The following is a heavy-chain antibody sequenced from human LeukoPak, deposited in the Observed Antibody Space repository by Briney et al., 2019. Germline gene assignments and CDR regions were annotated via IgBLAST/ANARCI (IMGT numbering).Heavy chain of an antibody. CDR2: IISKAYGGTT. V-gene: IGHV3-49*04. CDR1: GFTFGDYG. J-gene: IGHJ4*02. D-gene: IGHD3-10*01. Sequence: GGSLRLSCTTSGFTFGDYGMSWVRQAPGKGLEWVGFIISKAYGGTTENAASVKGRFTISRDDSKSIAYLQMNSLKTEDTAVYYCTGSFGELTFFDYWGLGTLVTVSS. CDR3: TGSFGELTFFDY.